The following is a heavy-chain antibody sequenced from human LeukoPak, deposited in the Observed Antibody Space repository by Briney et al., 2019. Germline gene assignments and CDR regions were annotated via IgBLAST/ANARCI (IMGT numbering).Heavy chain of an antibody. Sequence: PSETLSLTCTVSGGSISSSNYYWGWIRQPPGKGLEWIGSISNGGNIYYNPSLKSRVTISVDTSENQFSLKLNSVTAADTAVYYCARRPPASGADWFDPWGRGTLVTVSS. V-gene: IGHV4-39*01. D-gene: IGHD1-26*01. CDR3: ARRPPASGADWFDP. CDR2: ISNGGNI. J-gene: IGHJ5*02. CDR1: GGSISSSNYY.